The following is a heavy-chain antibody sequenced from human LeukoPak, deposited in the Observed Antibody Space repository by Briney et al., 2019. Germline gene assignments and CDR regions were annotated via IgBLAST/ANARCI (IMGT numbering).Heavy chain of an antibody. Sequence: PGGSLRLSCAASGFTFSSYWMSWVRQAPGEGLEWVANIKQDGSEKYYVDSVKGRFTISRDNAKNSLYLQMNSLRAEDTAVYYCARDYPYYDFWSGYGPTAYVDYWGQGTLVTVSS. V-gene: IGHV3-7*01. D-gene: IGHD3-3*01. CDR2: IKQDGSEK. CDR3: ARDYPYYDFWSGYGPTAYVDY. CDR1: GFTFSSYW. J-gene: IGHJ4*02.